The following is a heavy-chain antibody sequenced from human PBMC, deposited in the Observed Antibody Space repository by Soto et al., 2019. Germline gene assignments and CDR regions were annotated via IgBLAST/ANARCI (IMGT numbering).Heavy chain of an antibody. CDR3: ARDWSRYYDNSGLIWFY. J-gene: IGHJ4*02. CDR1: GYTFRSYG. V-gene: IGHV1-18*04. CDR2: ISAYNGDT. Sequence: QIQLVQSGGEVKKPGASVKVSCKASGYTFRSYGISWVRQAPGQGLEWVGWISAYNGDTHYAPKFQDRITLTTDTSTDTAYMELRSLRLDATAVYYCARDWSRYYDNSGLIWFYWGQGSLVTVSS. D-gene: IGHD3-22*01.